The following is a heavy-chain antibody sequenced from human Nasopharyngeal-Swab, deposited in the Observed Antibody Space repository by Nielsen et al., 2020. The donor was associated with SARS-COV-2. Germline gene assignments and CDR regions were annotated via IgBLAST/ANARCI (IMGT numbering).Heavy chain of an antibody. V-gene: IGHV3-21*01. D-gene: IGHD2-2*01. CDR3: ARMDHIVVVPAAPGGADY. Sequence: WIRQPPGKGLEWVSSTSSSSSYIYYADSVKGRFTISRDNAKNSLYLQMNSLRAEDTAVYYCARMDHIVVVPAAPGGADYWGQGTLVTVSS. J-gene: IGHJ4*02. CDR2: TSSSSSYI.